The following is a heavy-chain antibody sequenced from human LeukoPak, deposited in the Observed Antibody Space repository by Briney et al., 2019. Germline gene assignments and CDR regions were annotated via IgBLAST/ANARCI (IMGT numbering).Heavy chain of an antibody. CDR3: ARDHSRITMVRGRPNPVGY. CDR2: IKQDGSEK. V-gene: IGHV3-7*01. Sequence: PGGSLRLSCAASGFKFSSNWMSWVRQAPGKGLEWVANIKQDGSEKYYVDSVKGRFTISRDNAKNSLYLQMNSLRAEDTAVYYCARDHSRITMVRGRPNPVGYWGQGTLVTVSS. D-gene: IGHD3-10*01. CDR1: GFKFSSNW. J-gene: IGHJ4*02.